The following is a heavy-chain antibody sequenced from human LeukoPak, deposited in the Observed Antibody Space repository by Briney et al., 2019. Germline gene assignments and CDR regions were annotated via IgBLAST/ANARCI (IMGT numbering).Heavy chain of an antibody. CDR2: ISSSSSYI. Sequence: GGSLRLSCAASGFTFSSYSMNWVRQAPGKGLEWVSSISSSSSYIYHADSVKGRFTISRDNAKNSLYLQMNSLRAEDTAVYYCARVVIDGYNHDYWGQGTLVTVSS. CDR1: GFTFSSYS. CDR3: ARVVIDGYNHDY. D-gene: IGHD5-24*01. J-gene: IGHJ4*02. V-gene: IGHV3-21*01.